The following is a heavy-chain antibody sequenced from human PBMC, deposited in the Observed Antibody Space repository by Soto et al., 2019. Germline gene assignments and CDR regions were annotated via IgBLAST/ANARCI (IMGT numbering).Heavy chain of an antibody. Sequence: GASVKVSCKASGYTFTSYGISWVRQAPGRGLEWMGWISAYNGNTNYAQKLQGRVTMTTDTSTSTAYMELRSLRSDDTAVYYCARDYAAAGSNWFDPWGQGTLVTVSS. J-gene: IGHJ5*02. V-gene: IGHV1-18*01. D-gene: IGHD6-13*01. CDR2: ISAYNGNT. CDR1: GYTFTSYG. CDR3: ARDYAAAGSNWFDP.